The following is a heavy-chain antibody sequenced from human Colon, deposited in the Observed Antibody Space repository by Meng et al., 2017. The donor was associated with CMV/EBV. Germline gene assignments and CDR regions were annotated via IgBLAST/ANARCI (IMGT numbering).Heavy chain of an antibody. D-gene: IGHD6-13*01. Sequence: GGSLRLSCAASGFFFRNYAIHWVRQAPGKGLEWVSVISYPGSSKSYADSVKGRFTISRDNSQNTLYLQMDSLRPEDTAVYYCARDLAPAGDSYYYAMDVWGQGTTVTVSS. J-gene: IGHJ6*02. CDR3: ARDLAPAGDSYYYAMDV. CDR2: ISYPGSSK. V-gene: IGHV3-30-3*01. CDR1: GFFFRNYA.